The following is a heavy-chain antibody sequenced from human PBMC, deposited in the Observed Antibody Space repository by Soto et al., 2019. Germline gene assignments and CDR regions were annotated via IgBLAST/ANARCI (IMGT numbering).Heavy chain of an antibody. Sequence: EVQLVESGGGLVQPGGSLRLSCAASGFTFSSYSMNWVRQAPGKGLEWVSYISSSSSTIYYADSVKGRLTISRNNDKNSIYLQMNSLRDEDAAVYYCARDLRIAAAREDYWGQGTLVTVSS. J-gene: IGHJ4*02. CDR3: ARDLRIAAAREDY. CDR1: GFTFSSYS. D-gene: IGHD6-13*01. V-gene: IGHV3-48*02. CDR2: ISSSSSTI.